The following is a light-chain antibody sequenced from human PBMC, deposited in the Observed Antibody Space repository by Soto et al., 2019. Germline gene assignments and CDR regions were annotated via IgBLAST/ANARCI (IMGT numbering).Light chain of an antibody. CDR3: QQYESYSPLT. J-gene: IGKJ4*01. CDR1: QRIRSG. Sequence: DIPMTQSPSILSASVGDRVTITCRASQRIRSGLAWYQQKPGKAPKLLIYDAYSLESGVPSRFSGRRSGTEFTLTIAGLQPEDFATYYCQQYESYSPLTFGGGTKVEIK. V-gene: IGKV1-5*01. CDR2: DAY.